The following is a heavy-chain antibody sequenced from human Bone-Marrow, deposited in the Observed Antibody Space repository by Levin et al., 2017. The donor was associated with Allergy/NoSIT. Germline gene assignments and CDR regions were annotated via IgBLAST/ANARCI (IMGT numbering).Heavy chain of an antibody. CDR2: IHYSGTT. CDR1: GGSIISYY. Sequence: PGGSLRLSCSVSGGSIISYYWSWIRQPPEKGVEWIGYIHYSGTTIYSPSLKSRVTISVDTSKNQFSLRLYSVTAADTAVYFCARHDEVPAYRNGMDVWGQGTTVIVSS. V-gene: IGHV4-59*01. CDR3: ARHDEVPAYRNGMDV. J-gene: IGHJ6*02. D-gene: IGHD2-2*01.